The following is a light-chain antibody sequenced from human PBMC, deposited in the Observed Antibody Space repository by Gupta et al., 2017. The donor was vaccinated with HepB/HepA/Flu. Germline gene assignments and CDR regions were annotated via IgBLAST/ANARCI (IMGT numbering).Light chain of an antibody. CDR2: AAS. V-gene: IGKV1-27*01. CDR3: QKNNSTLGVT. J-gene: IGKJ3*01. Sequence: DIQMTQSPSSLSASVGDRVTITCRASQGITNYLAWYQQKPGKVPKLLIYAASTLQSGVPSRVSGSGSGTDFTLTISSLQPEDVATYYCQKNNSTLGVTFGPGTKVDIK. CDR1: QGITNY.